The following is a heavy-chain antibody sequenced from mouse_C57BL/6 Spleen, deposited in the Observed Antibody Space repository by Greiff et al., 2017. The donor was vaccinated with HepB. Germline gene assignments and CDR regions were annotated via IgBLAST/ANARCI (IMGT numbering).Heavy chain of an antibody. CDR2: IWTGGGT. Sequence: VQLVESGPGLVAPSQSLSITCTVSGFSLTSYAISWVRQPPGKGLEWLGVIWTGGGTNYNSALKSRLSISKDNSKSQVFLKMNSLQTDDTARYYCARQNPYYYGSSYNFDYWGQGTTLTVSS. CDR1: GFSLTSYA. D-gene: IGHD1-1*01. CDR3: ARQNPYYYGSSYNFDY. V-gene: IGHV2-9-1*01. J-gene: IGHJ2*01.